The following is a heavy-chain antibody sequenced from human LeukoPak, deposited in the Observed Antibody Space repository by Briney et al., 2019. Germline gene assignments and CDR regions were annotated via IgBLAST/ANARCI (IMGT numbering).Heavy chain of an antibody. J-gene: IGHJ4*02. CDR2: ISSSSSYI. CDR1: GFTFSSYS. CDR3: GRDARVVAAPARGDY. Sequence: PGGSLRLSCAASGFTFSSYSMNWVRQAPGKGLEWVSSISSSSSYIYYADSVKGRFTISRDNAKNSLYLQMNSLRAEDTAVYYWGRDARVVAAPARGDYGAREPLVPAPS. D-gene: IGHD2-15*01. V-gene: IGHV3-21*01.